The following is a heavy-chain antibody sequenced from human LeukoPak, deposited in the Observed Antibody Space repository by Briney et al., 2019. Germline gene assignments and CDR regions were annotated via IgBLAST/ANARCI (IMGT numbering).Heavy chain of an antibody. V-gene: IGHV3-30*18. CDR3: AKRLGSGDTDY. D-gene: IGHD3-10*01. CDR1: GFTFNNYG. Sequence: GGSLRLSCVASGFTFNNYGMHWVRQAPGKGLEWVAVISYDGSNKYHADSVKGRFTISRDNSKNTLYFQMNSLRAEDTAVYYCAKRLGSGDTDYWGQGTLVTVSS. J-gene: IGHJ4*02. CDR2: ISYDGSNK.